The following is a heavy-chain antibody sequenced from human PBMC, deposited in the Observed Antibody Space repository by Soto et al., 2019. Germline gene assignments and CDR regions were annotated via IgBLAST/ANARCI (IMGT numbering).Heavy chain of an antibody. CDR3: ARLIHCKTTSCYFDY. Sequence: SETLSLTCTVSGGSISSSSYYWGWIRQPPGKGLEWIGSVYYSGTTYYNPSLKSRVTISEDTSKNQFSLRLSSVTAADTAVFYCARLIHCKTTSCYFDYWGPGTLVTVSS. V-gene: IGHV4-39*01. CDR1: GGSISSSSYY. CDR2: VYYSGTT. J-gene: IGHJ4*02. D-gene: IGHD2-2*01.